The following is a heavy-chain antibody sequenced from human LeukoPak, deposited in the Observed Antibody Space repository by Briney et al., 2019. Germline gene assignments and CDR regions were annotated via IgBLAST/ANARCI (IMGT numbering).Heavy chain of an antibody. Sequence: SGGSLRLSCAASGFTVSSNYMSWVRQAPGKGLEWDSVIYSGGSTYYADSVKGRFTISRDNSKNTLYLQMNSLRAEDTAVYYCAREGLWVGESGEGGFDYWGQRTLVTVSS. V-gene: IGHV3-53*01. CDR3: AREGLWVGESGEGGFDY. CDR1: GFTVSSNY. J-gene: IGHJ4*02. CDR2: IYSGGST. D-gene: IGHD3-10*01.